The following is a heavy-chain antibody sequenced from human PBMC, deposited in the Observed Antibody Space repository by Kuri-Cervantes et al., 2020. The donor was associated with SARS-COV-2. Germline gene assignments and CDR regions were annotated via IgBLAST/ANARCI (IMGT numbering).Heavy chain of an antibody. Sequence: ESLKISCAVSSYSIANGYYWGWIRQPPGKGLEWIGNIFHSGSTQYNPSLKSRLTISVDTSKNQFSLKLSSVTAADTAVYYCARRRGRIAVDFDYWGQGTLVTVSS. D-gene: IGHD6-19*01. CDR1: SYSIANGYY. V-gene: IGHV4-38-2*01. CDR2: IFHSGST. J-gene: IGHJ4*02. CDR3: ARRRGRIAVDFDY.